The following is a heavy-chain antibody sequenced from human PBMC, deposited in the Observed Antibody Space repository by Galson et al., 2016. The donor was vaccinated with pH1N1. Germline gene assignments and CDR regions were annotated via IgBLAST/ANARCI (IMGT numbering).Heavy chain of an antibody. V-gene: IGHV5-10-1*01. Sequence: SGAEVKEPGESLTISCKGSASRFTSYWISWVRQMPGKGLEWMGRINPRDSYTDYSPSFQGHVTISTDESISTAYLKWSTLKASDTAIYYCATGPSPDYWGQGPLVIVSS. CDR1: ASRFTSYW. J-gene: IGHJ4*02. CDR3: ATGPSPDY. CDR2: INPRDSYT.